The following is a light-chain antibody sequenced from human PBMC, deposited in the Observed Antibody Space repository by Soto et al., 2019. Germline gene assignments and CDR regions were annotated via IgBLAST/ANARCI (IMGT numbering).Light chain of an antibody. J-gene: IGKJ1*01. CDR1: QSVSSY. CDR2: DAS. V-gene: IGKV3-11*01. Sequence: EIVLTQSPATLSLSPGERATLSCRASQSVSSYLAWYQQKVGQTPRLLIYDASNRATGIPARFSGSGSGTDFTLTISSLEPEDFAVYYCQQRSNWRRTFGQGTKVEIK. CDR3: QQRSNWRRT.